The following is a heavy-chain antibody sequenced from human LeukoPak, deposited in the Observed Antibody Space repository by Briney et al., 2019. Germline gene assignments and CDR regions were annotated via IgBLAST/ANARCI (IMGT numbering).Heavy chain of an antibody. J-gene: IGHJ3*02. Sequence: SETLSLTCTVSGGSISSYYWSWIRQPPGKGLDWIGYIYYSGSTNYNPSLKSRVTISIDTSKNQFSLKLSSVTAADTAVFYCARGLGPHVFDIWGQGTMVTVSS. CDR2: IYYSGST. CDR3: ARGLGPHVFDI. V-gene: IGHV4-59*01. D-gene: IGHD3-10*01. CDR1: GGSISSYY.